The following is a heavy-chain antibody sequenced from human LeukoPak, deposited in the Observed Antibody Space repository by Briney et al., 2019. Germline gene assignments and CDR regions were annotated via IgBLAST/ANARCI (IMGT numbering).Heavy chain of an antibody. CDR3: AKDSSGSGNYYNPFAY. CDR1: GFTFSSYA. J-gene: IGHJ4*02. CDR2: IVGSGGTT. Sequence: GGSLRLSCAASGFTFSSYAMTWVRQAPGKGVEWVSGIVGSGGTTYYADSVKGRFTISRDNSKNTLYLQMNSLRAEDTAVYYCAKDSSGSGNYYNPFAYWGQGTLVTVSS. D-gene: IGHD3-10*01. V-gene: IGHV3-23*01.